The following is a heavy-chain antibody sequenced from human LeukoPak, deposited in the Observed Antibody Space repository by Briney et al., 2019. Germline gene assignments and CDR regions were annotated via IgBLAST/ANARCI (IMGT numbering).Heavy chain of an antibody. CDR2: ISGSGGST. D-gene: IGHD6-19*01. J-gene: IGHJ4*02. CDR1: GFTFSSYA. V-gene: IGHV3-23*01. CDR3: ASRIAVAIFDY. Sequence: PGGSLRLSCAASGFTFSSYAMTWVRQAPGEGLEWVSAISGSGGSTYYADSMKGRFTISRDNSKNTLYLQMNSLRAEDTAVYYCASRIAVAIFDYWGQGTLVTVSS.